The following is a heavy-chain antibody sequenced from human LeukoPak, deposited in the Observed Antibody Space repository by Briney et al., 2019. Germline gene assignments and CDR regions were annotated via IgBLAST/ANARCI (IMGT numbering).Heavy chain of an antibody. CDR1: GFTFSSNW. D-gene: IGHD3-22*01. V-gene: IGHV3-74*01. CDR2: INSDGSST. J-gene: IGHJ4*02. Sequence: GGSLRLSCAASGFTFSSNWMHWVRQAPGKGLVWVSRINSDGSSTSYADSVKGRFTISRDNSKNTVHLQMNSLRAEDTAMYYCARRAGDYSHPYDYWGQGTLVTVSS. CDR3: ARRAGDYSHPYDY.